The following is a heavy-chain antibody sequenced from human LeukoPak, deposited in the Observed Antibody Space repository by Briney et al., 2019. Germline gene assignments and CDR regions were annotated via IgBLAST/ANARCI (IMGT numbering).Heavy chain of an antibody. D-gene: IGHD6-13*01. CDR1: GFTFSSYA. CDR2: ISYDGSNK. J-gene: IGHJ6*02. CDR3: ARDRIAAAGTRYYYYYYGMDV. Sequence: GGSLRLSCAASGFTFSSYAMHWVRQAPGKGLEWVAVISYDGSNKYYADSVKGRFTISRDNSKNTLYLQMNSLRAEDTAVYYCARDRIAAAGTRYYYYYYGMDVWGQGTTVTVSS. V-gene: IGHV3-30-3*01.